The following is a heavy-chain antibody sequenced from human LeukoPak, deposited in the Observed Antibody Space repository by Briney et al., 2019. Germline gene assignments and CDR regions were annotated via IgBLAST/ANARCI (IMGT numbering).Heavy chain of an antibody. CDR1: GFSFCKYA. V-gene: IGHV3-23*01. CDR3: AKDFVGTGNFRGGDY. CDR2: ISGSGGST. Sequence: GGALRLSCAAPGFSFCKYAISWGRPGPGEGVGWVSAISGSGGSTYYADSVKGRFTISRDNSKNTLYLQMNSLRAEDTAVYYCAKDFVGTGNFRGGDYWGQGTLVTVSS. J-gene: IGHJ4*02. D-gene: IGHD1-1*01.